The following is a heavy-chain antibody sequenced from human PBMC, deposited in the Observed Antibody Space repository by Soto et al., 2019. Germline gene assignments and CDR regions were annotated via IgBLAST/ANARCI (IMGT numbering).Heavy chain of an antibody. D-gene: IGHD3-22*01. CDR2: ISGSGGST. Sequence: GGSLRLSCAASGSTFSSYAMSWVRQAPGKGLEWVSAISGSGGSTYYADSVKGRFTISRDNSKNTLYLQMNSLRAEDTAVYYCAKDRAHYYDSSGYFDYWGQGTLVTVSS. V-gene: IGHV3-23*01. J-gene: IGHJ4*02. CDR1: GSTFSSYA. CDR3: AKDRAHYYDSSGYFDY.